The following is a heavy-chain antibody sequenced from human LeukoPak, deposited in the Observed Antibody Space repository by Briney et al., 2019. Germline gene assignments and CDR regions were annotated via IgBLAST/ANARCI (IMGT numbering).Heavy chain of an antibody. CDR1: GFTFSSYA. CDR3: AKDNHDYCDY. J-gene: IGHJ4*02. Sequence: GGSLRLSCAASGFTFSSYAMGCVRQAPGKGLEWVSAISGSGGSTSYADSVKGRFTISRHNSKHTLYLQMNSLDAEDTAVYYCAKDNHDYCDYWGQGTLVTVSS. V-gene: IGHV3-23*01. CDR2: ISGSGGST.